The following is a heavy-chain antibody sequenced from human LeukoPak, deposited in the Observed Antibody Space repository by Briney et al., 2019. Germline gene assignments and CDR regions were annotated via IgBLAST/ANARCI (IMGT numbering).Heavy chain of an antibody. V-gene: IGHV1-18*01. J-gene: IGHJ3*02. CDR3: ARTVTTVTTCAFDI. Sequence: GASVKVSCKASGYTFTSYGISWVRQAPGQGLEWMGWISAYNGNTNYAQKLQGRVTMTTDTSTSTAYMELRSLRSDDTAVYYCARTVTTVTTCAFDIWGQGTMVTVSS. CDR1: GYTFTSYG. CDR2: ISAYNGNT. D-gene: IGHD4-17*01.